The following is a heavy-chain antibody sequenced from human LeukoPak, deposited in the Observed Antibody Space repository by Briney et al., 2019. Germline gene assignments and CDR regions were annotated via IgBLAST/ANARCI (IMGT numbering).Heavy chain of an antibody. CDR1: GYSFTSYG. J-gene: IGHJ4*02. V-gene: IGHV5-51*01. D-gene: IGHD5-18*01. CDR2: IYPVDSDT. Sequence: GEALKFSCKGAGYSFTSYGMCWVRQIRGKGREWMGIIYPVDSDTRYSPSVQGQVTISADKSITTPRLQLSMLNGSHTAIYYCARGGWSHGLGYRGQGTLVNVSS. CDR3: ARGGWSHGLGY.